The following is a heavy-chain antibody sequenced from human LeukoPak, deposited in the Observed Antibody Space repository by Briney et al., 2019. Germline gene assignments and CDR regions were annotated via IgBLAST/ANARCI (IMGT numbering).Heavy chain of an antibody. D-gene: IGHD6-13*01. CDR1: GFSFSNFW. Sequence: GGSLILSCAVSGFSFSNFWMSWVRQAPGKGLERVANMKYDGSEKYYVDSVKGRFTISRDNAKNSLYLQMNSLRAEDTAVYYCARDIEAAGLFLDYWGQGTLVTVSS. CDR2: MKYDGSEK. CDR3: ARDIEAAGLFLDY. V-gene: IGHV3-7*01. J-gene: IGHJ4*02.